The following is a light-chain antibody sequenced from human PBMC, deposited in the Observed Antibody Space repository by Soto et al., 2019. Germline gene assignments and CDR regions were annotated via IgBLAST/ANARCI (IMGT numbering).Light chain of an antibody. CDR3: QQRSNWPIT. Sequence: IAVPQPPGTLFVFPRGKPNPSLKARPSISSSYLAWYQQKPGQAPRLLIYGASTRATGIPARFSGSGSGTDFTLTISSLEPEDFAVYYCQQRSNWPITFGQGTRLEIK. CDR1: PSISSSY. CDR2: GAS. V-gene: IGKV3D-20*02. J-gene: IGKJ5*01.